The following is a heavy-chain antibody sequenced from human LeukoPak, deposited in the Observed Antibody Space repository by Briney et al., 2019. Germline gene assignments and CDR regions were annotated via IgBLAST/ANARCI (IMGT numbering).Heavy chain of an antibody. J-gene: IGHJ4*02. Sequence: HPGGSLRLSCAASGFTFSSYWMHWVRQTPGEGLVWVSRINFDGSITTYADSVKGRFTISRDNAKNSLYLQMNSLRAEDTAVYYCARGIAARPTFDYWGQGTLVTVSS. D-gene: IGHD6-6*01. CDR3: ARGIAARPTFDY. CDR1: GFTFSSYW. V-gene: IGHV3-74*01. CDR2: INFDGSIT.